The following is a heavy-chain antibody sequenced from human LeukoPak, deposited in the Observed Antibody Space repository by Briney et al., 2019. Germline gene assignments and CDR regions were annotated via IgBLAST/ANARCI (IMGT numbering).Heavy chain of an antibody. Sequence: SSETLSLTCTVSGGSISSSSYYWGWIRQPPGKGLEWIGSIYYSGSTNYNPSLKSRVTISVDTSKNQFSLKLSSVTAADTAVYYCARDVSSSNYYYYYYMDVWGKGTTVTVSS. CDR1: GGSISSSSYY. V-gene: IGHV4-39*07. CDR3: ARDVSSSNYYYYYYMDV. CDR2: IYYSGST. D-gene: IGHD6-13*01. J-gene: IGHJ6*03.